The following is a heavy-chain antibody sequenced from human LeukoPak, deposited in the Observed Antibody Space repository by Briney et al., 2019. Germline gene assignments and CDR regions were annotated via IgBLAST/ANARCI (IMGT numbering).Heavy chain of an antibody. J-gene: IGHJ4*02. V-gene: IGHV3-11*06. Sequence: GGSLRLACAAYGFTFSDYYISWVRQARGKGLGWDSYISSSSIYTNDADWVDGRFTRSRDHAKNSLDLQVTSLRDEDTAVYYCARMRSSSTPYFDYWGQGPLVTVSS. CDR1: GFTFSDYY. CDR2: ISSSSIYT. CDR3: ARMRSSSTPYFDY.